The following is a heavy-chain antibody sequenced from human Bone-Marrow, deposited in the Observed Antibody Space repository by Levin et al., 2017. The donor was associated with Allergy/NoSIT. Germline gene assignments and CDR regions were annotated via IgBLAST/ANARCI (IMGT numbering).Heavy chain of an antibody. V-gene: IGHV3-74*01. CDR3: TRDGGGLGV. D-gene: IGHD3-10*01. Sequence: GGSLRLSCAASGFTFSIYRMHWVRQAPGKGLEWVSLISSDGSSTNYADSVKGRFTISRDNAKNTLYLQMNSLRVEDTAVYFCTRDGGGLGVWGQGTTVTVSS. CDR1: GFTFSIYR. J-gene: IGHJ6*02. CDR2: ISSDGSST.